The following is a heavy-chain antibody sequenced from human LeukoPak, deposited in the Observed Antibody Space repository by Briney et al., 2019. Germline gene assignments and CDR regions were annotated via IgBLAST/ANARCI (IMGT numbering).Heavy chain of an antibody. J-gene: IGHJ4*02. CDR3: AREDGYSSSWYSDY. D-gene: IGHD6-13*01. CDR1: GFTFSDYY. V-gene: IGHV3-11*05. Sequence: PGGSLRLSCAASGFTFSDYYMSWIRQAPGKGLEWVSDISSTSIYTNYADSVKGRFTISRDNAKNSLYLQMNSLRAEDTAGYYCAREDGYSSSWYSDYWGQGTLVTVSS. CDR2: ISSTSIYT.